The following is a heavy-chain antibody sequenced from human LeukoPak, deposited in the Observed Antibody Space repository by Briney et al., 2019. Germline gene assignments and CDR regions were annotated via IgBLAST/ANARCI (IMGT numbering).Heavy chain of an antibody. V-gene: IGHV3-30*03. Sequence: GGSLRLSCAASGFTFSSYGMHWVRQSPGRGLEWVSFLSFDGSNEFYADSLKGRFTISRDNSKDTLYLQMDSLRAEDTALYYCAREEHDYVWGSYRYYYYYGVDVWGQGTTVTVSS. CDR1: GFTFSSYG. D-gene: IGHD3-16*02. CDR3: AREEHDYVWGSYRYYYYYGVDV. CDR2: LSFDGSNE. J-gene: IGHJ6*02.